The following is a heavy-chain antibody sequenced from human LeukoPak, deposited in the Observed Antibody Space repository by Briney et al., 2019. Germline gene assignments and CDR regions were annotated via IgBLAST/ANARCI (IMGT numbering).Heavy chain of an antibody. D-gene: IGHD1-26*01. CDR3: ARGGVGANSGYYYYMDV. J-gene: IGHJ6*03. CDR1: ARTFSSYA. V-gene: IGHV1-69*05. CDR2: ILPIFDTA. Sequence: SVNLSCKPSARTFSSYAISCVRHAPGQGLEWMGEILPIFDTANYAQKFQDRVSIPTDESTSTAYMELSSLRSEDAAVYYCARGGVGANSGYYYYMDVWGKGTTVTVSS.